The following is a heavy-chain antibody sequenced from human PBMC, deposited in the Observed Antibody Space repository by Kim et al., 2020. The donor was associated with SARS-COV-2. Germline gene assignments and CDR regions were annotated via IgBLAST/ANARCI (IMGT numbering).Heavy chain of an antibody. Sequence: GGSLRLSCAASGFTFSDHYMDWVRQAPGKGLEWVGRTRNKTNSYTTEYAASVKGRFTISRDDSKNSLYLQMNSRKTEDTAVYYCARGGDAFDIWGQGTMVTVSS. J-gene: IGHJ3*02. CDR3: ARGGDAFDI. CDR2: TRNKTNSYTT. V-gene: IGHV3-72*01. CDR1: GFTFSDHY.